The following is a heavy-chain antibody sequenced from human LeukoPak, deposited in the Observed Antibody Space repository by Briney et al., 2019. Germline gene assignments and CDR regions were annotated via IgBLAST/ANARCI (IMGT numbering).Heavy chain of an antibody. CDR2: IYYSGTT. V-gene: IGHV4-59*08. Sequence: SQTLSLTCTVSGGSISSYYWTWIRQPPGKGLEWIGYIYYSGTTNYNPSLTSRVTMSVNTSKNQFSLNLSSVTAADTAVYYCATSPGTTGTTWGQGTLVTVSS. D-gene: IGHD1-1*01. CDR3: ATSPGTTGTT. J-gene: IGHJ4*02. CDR1: GGSISSYY.